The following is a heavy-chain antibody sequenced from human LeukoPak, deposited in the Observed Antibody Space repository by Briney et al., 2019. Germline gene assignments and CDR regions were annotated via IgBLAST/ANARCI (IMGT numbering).Heavy chain of an antibody. CDR2: ISAYNGNT. CDR3: ARERATVAGTGDYYYYMDV. CDR1: GYTFTIYG. J-gene: IGHJ6*03. Sequence: GASVTLSCTASGYTFTIYGISWVRQAPGQGLEWMGWISAYNGNTNYAQKLQGRVTMTTDTSTSTAYMELGSLRSDDTAVYYCARERATVAGTGDYYYYMDVWGKGTTVTVSS. D-gene: IGHD6-19*01. V-gene: IGHV1-18*01.